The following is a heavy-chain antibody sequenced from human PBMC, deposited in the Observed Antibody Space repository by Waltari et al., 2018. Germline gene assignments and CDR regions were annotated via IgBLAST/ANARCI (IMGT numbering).Heavy chain of an antibody. V-gene: IGHV3-11*01. CDR1: GFSFSDYH. CDR2: ISSGGSRT. CDR3: AREQLIRGNGDNGMDV. D-gene: IGHD3-10*01. J-gene: IGHJ6*02. Sequence: QVQLVESGGGLVKPGGSLRLSCAASGFSFSDYHMTWIRQAPGKGLEWVSYISSGGSRTYYTDSVKGRFTISRDNAKKSLTLQMNSLRAEDTAVYYCAREQLIRGNGDNGMDVWGQGTTVTVSS.